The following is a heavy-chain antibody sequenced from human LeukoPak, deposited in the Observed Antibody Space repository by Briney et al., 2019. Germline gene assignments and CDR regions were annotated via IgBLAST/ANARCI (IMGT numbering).Heavy chain of an antibody. CDR1: GGSFSGYY. J-gene: IGHJ4*02. CDR2: ISHSKGT. D-gene: IGHD6-13*01. Sequence: SETLSLTCAVYGGSFSGYYWSWIRQPPGKGLEWIGEISHSKGTNYNPSLKSRVTISVDTSKNQFSLRLSSVTAADTAVYYCARTSRAAAVGLYYFDYWGQGTLVTVSS. CDR3: ARTSRAAAVGLYYFDY. V-gene: IGHV4-34*01.